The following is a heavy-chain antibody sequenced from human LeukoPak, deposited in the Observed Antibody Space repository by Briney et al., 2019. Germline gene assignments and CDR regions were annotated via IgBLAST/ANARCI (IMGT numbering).Heavy chain of an antibody. V-gene: IGHV4-59*01. CDR1: GGSISSYY. J-gene: IGHJ3*02. CDR3: ARGLGYGEYLVPFDI. Sequence: PSETLSLTCTVSGGSISSYYWSWIRQPPGKGLEWIGYLYYSGSSDYNPSLKSRVTMSIDTSRNQFSLKLSSVTAADTAVYYCARGLGYGEYLVPFDIWGQGTLVTVSS. D-gene: IGHD4-17*01. CDR2: LYYSGSS.